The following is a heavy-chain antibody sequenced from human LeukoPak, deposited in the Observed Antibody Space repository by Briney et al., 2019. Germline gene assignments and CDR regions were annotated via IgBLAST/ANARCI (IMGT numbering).Heavy chain of an antibody. D-gene: IGHD2-2*01. J-gene: IGHJ3*02. CDR3: ARLGSTFDI. CDR2: IFYSGGS. CDR1: GGSTSSYY. V-gene: IGHV4-59*08. Sequence: SETLSLTCTVSGGSTSSYYWTWIRQPPGKGLEWIGYIFYSGGSNYNPSLKSRVTISVDTSKNHFSLKLSSVTAADTAVYYCARLGSTFDIWGQGTMVTVSS.